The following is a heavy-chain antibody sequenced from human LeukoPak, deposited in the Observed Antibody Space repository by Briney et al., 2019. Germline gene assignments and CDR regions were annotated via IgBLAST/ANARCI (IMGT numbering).Heavy chain of an antibody. Sequence: KPSETLSPTCTVSGGSMSSYYWSWIRQPPGKGLEWIGYIYYSGSTKYNPSLKSRVTISVDTSKNQFSLKLSSVTAADTAVYYCARGARAGYNLEPFDYWGQGTLVTVSS. V-gene: IGHV4-59*08. CDR2: IYYSGST. D-gene: IGHD5-24*01. CDR1: GGSMSSYY. J-gene: IGHJ4*02. CDR3: ARGARAGYNLEPFDY.